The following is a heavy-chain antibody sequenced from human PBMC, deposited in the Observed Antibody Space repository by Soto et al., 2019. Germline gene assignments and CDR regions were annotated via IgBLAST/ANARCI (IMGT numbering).Heavy chain of an antibody. CDR1: GGTFSSYT. CDR2: IIPILGIA. D-gene: IGHD1-26*01. CDR3: ARDIRGVGATPA. Sequence: QVQLVQSGAEVKKPGSSVKVSCKASGGTFSSYTISWVRQAPGQGLEWMGRIIPILGIANYAQKFQGRVTITTDKSTSTAYMELSSMRSEDTAVYYGARDIRGVGATPAWGQGTLVTVSS. V-gene: IGHV1-69*08. J-gene: IGHJ4*02.